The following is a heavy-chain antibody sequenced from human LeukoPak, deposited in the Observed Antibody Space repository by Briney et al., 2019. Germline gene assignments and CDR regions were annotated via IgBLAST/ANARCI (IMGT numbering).Heavy chain of an antibody. Sequence: ASMKVSCKASGYTFTGYYMHWVRQAPGQGLEWMGWINPNSGGTNYAQKFQGRVTMTRDTSISTAYMELSRLRSDDTAVYYCARDLLGYCSSTSCPMGNYFDYWGQGTLVTVSS. V-gene: IGHV1-2*02. D-gene: IGHD2-2*01. J-gene: IGHJ4*02. CDR1: GYTFTGYY. CDR2: INPNSGGT. CDR3: ARDLLGYCSSTSCPMGNYFDY.